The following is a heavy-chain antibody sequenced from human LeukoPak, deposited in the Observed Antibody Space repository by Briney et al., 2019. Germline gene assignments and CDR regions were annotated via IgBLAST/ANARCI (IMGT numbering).Heavy chain of an antibody. CDR2: IRGSGGSNT. CDR1: GFNFSTYA. D-gene: IGHD5-12*01. CDR3: AKGVLRSSPDY. Sequence: GSLGLSCAASGFNFSTYAMSWVRQAPGKGLDSVSTIRGSGGSNTYYADSVHGRFTISRDNSKNTLYLQMNTLRAEDTAVYYCAKGVLRSSPDYWGQGTLVTVSS. J-gene: IGHJ4*02. V-gene: IGHV3-23*01.